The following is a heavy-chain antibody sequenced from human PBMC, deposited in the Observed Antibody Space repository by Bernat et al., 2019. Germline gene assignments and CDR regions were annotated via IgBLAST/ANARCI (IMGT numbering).Heavy chain of an antibody. CDR2: IWYDGSNK. D-gene: IGHD2-15*01. V-gene: IGHV3-33*01. Sequence: RGESGGGGVQAGRCLRLSCAASGFTFSSYGMHWVRQAPGKGLEWVAVIWYDGSNKYYADSVKGRFTISRDNSKNTLYLQMNSLRAEDMAVYYCARVGCSGGSCYFDYWGQGTLVTVSS. J-gene: IGHJ4*02. CDR3: ARVGCSGGSCYFDY. CDR1: GFTFSSYG.